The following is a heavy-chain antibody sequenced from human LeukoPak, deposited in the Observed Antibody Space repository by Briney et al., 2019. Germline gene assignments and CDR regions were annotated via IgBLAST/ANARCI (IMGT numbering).Heavy chain of an antibody. CDR1: GDSVSSNSAA. J-gene: IGHJ4*02. CDR2: TYYRSKWYS. D-gene: IGHD1-1*01. V-gene: IGHV6-1*01. Sequence: SQTLSLTCAISGDSVSSNSAAWNWIRQSPSRGLEWLGRTYYRSKWYSHYAVSVKSRITITSDTSKNLFSLQLNPVTPEDTAVYYCARGPGRLEYWGQGTLVTVSS. CDR3: ARGPGRLEY.